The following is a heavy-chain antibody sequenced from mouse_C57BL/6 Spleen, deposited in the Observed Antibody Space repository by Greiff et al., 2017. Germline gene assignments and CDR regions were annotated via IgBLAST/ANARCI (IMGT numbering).Heavy chain of an antibody. CDR3: ERYTETAQAPYYAMDY. CDR2: IYPGDGDT. Sequence: QVQLQQSGAELVKPGASVKISCKASGYAFSSYWMNWVKQRPGKGLEWIGQIYPGDGDTNYNGKFKGKATLTADKSSSTAYMQLSSLTSEDSAVYFCERYTETAQAPYYAMDYWGQGTSVTVSS. CDR1: GYAFSSYW. J-gene: IGHJ4*01. V-gene: IGHV1-80*01. D-gene: IGHD3-2*02.